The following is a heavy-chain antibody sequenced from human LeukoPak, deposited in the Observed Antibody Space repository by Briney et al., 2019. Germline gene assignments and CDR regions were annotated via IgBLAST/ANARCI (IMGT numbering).Heavy chain of an antibody. V-gene: IGHV1-69*05. Sequence: ASVKVSCKASGGTFSSYAISWVRQAPGQGLEWMGGIIPIFGTANYAQKFQGRVTITTDESTSTAYMELSSLRSEDTAVYYCARGGWELITHYYFYLDLWGKGTTVTVSS. CDR1: GGTFSSYA. J-gene: IGHJ6*03. CDR2: IIPIFGTA. CDR3: ARGGWELITHYYFYLDL. D-gene: IGHD1-26*01.